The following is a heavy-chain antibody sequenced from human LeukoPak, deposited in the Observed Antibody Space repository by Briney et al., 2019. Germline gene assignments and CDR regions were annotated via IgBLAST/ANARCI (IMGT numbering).Heavy chain of an antibody. CDR2: ISSSSSYI. V-gene: IGHV3-21*03. Sequence: GGSLRLSCAASGFTLSSYSMNWVRQAPGKGLEWVSSISSSSSYIYYADSVKGRFTISRDNAKNSLYLQMNSLRAEDTAVYYCARDDYGDYGGCFDYWGQGTLVTVSS. D-gene: IGHD4-17*01. CDR3: ARDDYGDYGGCFDY. CDR1: GFTLSSYS. J-gene: IGHJ4*02.